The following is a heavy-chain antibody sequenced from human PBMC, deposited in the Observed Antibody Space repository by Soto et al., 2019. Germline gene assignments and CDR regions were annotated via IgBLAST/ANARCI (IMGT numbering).Heavy chain of an antibody. J-gene: IGHJ4*02. D-gene: IGHD1-26*01. CDR3: ARDFVIVGATRGSD. CDR2: ISYDGSNK. Sequence: QVQLVESGRGVVQPGRSLRLSCAASGFTFSSYARHWVRQTPGKGLEWVAVISYDGSNKYYADSVKGRFTISRDNSKNTLYLQMNSLRAEDTAVYYCARDFVIVGATRGSDWGQGTLVTVSS. CDR1: GFTFSSYA. V-gene: IGHV3-30-3*01.